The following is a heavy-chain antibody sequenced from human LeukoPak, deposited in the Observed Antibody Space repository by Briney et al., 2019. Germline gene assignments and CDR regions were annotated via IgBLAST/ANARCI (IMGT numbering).Heavy chain of an antibody. CDR3: ARSLIPGRWYFDL. CDR2: ISTDGSYK. Sequence: LPGKSLRLSCAVSGFTFSSFPFHWVRQAPGKGLEWVAAISTDGSYKYHGDSVKGRFTISRDNPMNTLYLQMNGLRPDDTAVYYCARSLIPGRWYFDLWGRGTLVTVSS. CDR1: GFTFSSFP. D-gene: IGHD3-16*01. J-gene: IGHJ2*01. V-gene: IGHV3-30*04.